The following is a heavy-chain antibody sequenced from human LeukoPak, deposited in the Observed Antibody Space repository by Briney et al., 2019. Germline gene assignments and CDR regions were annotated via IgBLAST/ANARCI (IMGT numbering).Heavy chain of an antibody. V-gene: IGHV4-30-4*08. Sequence: SETLSLTCTVSGGSISSGDYYWSWIRQPPGKGLEWIGYIYYSGTIYYNPSLRSRVTISVDTSKNQFSLKVRSVTAADTAVYYCARVGYHDFWSEDWGPGTLVTVSS. CDR1: GGSISSGDYY. J-gene: IGHJ4*02. CDR3: ARVGYHDFWSED. CDR2: IYYSGTI. D-gene: IGHD3-3*01.